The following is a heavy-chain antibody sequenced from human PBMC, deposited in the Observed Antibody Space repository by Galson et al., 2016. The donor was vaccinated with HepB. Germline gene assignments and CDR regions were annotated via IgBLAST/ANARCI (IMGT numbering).Heavy chain of an antibody. CDR3: SRIKDESVVYFDA. D-gene: IGHD2-21*01. V-gene: IGHV3-21*01. CDR1: GFIFSDFS. J-gene: IGHJ5*02. Sequence: SLRLSCAASGFIFSDFSMSWVRQAPGKGLEWISSISVGSGYVYYADSVRGRFIISRDNAKNSLSLLLSSLRVNDPAKYFCSRIKDESVVYFDAWGQGVPVTVSS. CDR2: ISVGSGYV.